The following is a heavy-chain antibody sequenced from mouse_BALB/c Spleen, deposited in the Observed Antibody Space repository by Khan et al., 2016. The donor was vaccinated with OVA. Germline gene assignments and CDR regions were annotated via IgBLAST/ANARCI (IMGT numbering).Heavy chain of an antibody. CDR3: ASGGYGYFAD. CDR1: GYSFTNYG. V-gene: IGHV9-3-1*01. D-gene: IGHD2-2*01. CDR2: INTYTGEP. Sequence: QIQLVQSGPEVKKPGETVKISCKASGYSFTNYGMNWVRQAPGQGLKWMGWINTYTGEPTYAEDFKGRVAFSLETSASTAYLQINNLKNEDTAIYFCASGGYGYFADWGAGTMVTVSS. J-gene: IGHJ1*01.